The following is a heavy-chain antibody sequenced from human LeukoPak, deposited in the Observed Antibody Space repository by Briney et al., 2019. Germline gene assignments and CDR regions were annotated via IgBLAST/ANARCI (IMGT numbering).Heavy chain of an antibody. CDR2: IYTSGST. CDR3: AREYSSSWDPYFDY. V-gene: IGHV4-4*07. CDR1: GGSISSYY. Sequence: PSETLSLTCTVSGGSISSYYWSWIRQPAGKGLEWIGRIYTSGSTNYNPSLKSRVTMSVDTSKNQFSLKLSSVTAADTAVYYCAREYSSSWDPYFDYWGQGTLVTVSS. D-gene: IGHD6-13*01. J-gene: IGHJ4*02.